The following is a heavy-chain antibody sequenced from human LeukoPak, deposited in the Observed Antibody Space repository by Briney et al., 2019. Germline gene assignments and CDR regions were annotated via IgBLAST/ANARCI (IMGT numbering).Heavy chain of an antibody. D-gene: IGHD1-1*01. CDR2: ISGSVTTI. Sequence: PGGSLCLCCAASGFTFTDYYMGWVRQAPGGGLGWVSYISGSVTTIYYAESMKGRFTISRDNAKNSLYLQMNSLRAEDTAVYYCARDPEGGWRGSNYYFDYWGQGTLVTVSS. CDR3: ARDPEGGWRGSNYYFDY. V-gene: IGHV3-11*01. CDR1: GFTFTDYY. J-gene: IGHJ4*02.